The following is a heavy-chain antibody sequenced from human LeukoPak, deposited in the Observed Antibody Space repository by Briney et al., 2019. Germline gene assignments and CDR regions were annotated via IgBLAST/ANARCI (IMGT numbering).Heavy chain of an antibody. V-gene: IGHV4-39*07. J-gene: IGHJ4*02. CDR3: ARDSGWYFDY. CDR2: IYYSGST. Sequence: SETLSLTCTVSGGSISSSSYYRGWIRQPPGKGLEWIGSIYYSGSTYYNPSLKSRVTISVNTSKNQFSLKLSSVTAADTAVYYCARDSGWYFDYWGQGTLVTVSS. D-gene: IGHD6-19*01. CDR1: GGSISSSSYY.